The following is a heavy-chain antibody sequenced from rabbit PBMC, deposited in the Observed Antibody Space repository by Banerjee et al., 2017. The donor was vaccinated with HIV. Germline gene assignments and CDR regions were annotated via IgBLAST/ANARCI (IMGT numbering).Heavy chain of an antibody. CDR2: IHAGDSGTA. D-gene: IGHD4-1*01. J-gene: IGHJ2*01. CDR3: ARKGVTIVVAGVFFGHNAFDP. V-gene: IGHV1S45*01. CDR1: GFSFSSSYF. Sequence: QEQLEESGGDLVKPEGSLTLTCTASGFSFSSSYFMCWVRQAPGKGPEWIACIHAGDSGTAYYASWAKGRFTISKTSSTTVTLQMTSLTAADTATYFCARKGVTIVVAGVFFGHNAFDPWGPGTLVTVS.